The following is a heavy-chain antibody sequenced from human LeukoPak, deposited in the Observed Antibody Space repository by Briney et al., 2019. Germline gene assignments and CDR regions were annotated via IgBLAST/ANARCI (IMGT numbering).Heavy chain of an antibody. V-gene: IGHV3-48*01. D-gene: IGHD5-24*01. CDR1: GFTFSSYS. J-gene: IGHJ4*02. CDR3: ATDAARGKLQSVAY. Sequence: GGSLRLSCAASGFTFSSYSMNWVRQAPGKGLEWISYISYSGTISYADSVKGRFTISRDNAKNSLSLQMNSLRAEDTAVYYCATDAARGKLQSVAYWGQGTLVTVSS. CDR2: ISYSGTI.